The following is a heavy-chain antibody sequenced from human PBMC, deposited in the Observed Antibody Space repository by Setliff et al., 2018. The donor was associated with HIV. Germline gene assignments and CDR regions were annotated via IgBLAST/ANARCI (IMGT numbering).Heavy chain of an antibody. D-gene: IGHD3-3*01. J-gene: IGHJ4*02. CDR1: GGSINTY. CDR3: ARGGLGVVTSFDS. Sequence: SETLSLTCTVSGGSINTYWSWIRQPPGKGLEWIGYINYSGRTNYNPSLKSRATISLDTSKNQFSLKLSSVSAADTAVYYCARGGLGVVTSFDSWAREPWSPSPQ. V-gene: IGHV4-59*12. CDR2: INYSGRT.